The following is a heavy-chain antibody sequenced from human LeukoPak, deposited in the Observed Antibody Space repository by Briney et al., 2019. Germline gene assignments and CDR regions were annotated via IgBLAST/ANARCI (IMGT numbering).Heavy chain of an antibody. J-gene: IGHJ3*02. D-gene: IGHD4-17*01. CDR3: ARGGGYGDSQNRIRAFDI. Sequence: PSETLSLTCTVSGGSISNYYWSWIRQPPGKGLEWIGYIYYSGSTNYNPSLESRVTISVDTSKNQFSLKLSSVTAADTAVYYCARGGGYGDSQNRIRAFDIWGQGTMVTVSS. CDR2: IYYSGST. CDR1: GGSISNYY. V-gene: IGHV4-59*01.